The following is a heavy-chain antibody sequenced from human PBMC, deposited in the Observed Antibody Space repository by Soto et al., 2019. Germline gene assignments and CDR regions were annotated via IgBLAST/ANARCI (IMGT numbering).Heavy chain of an antibody. CDR1: GFTFSSYW. V-gene: IGHV3-74*01. Sequence: GGSLRLSCVGSGFTFSSYWVHWFRQAPGKGLVWVSLIKTDGTVTNYADSVKGRFTISRDNAKNTLYLQMDSLRDEDTAVYYCARGGGYRFDYWGQETVVTVSS. J-gene: IGHJ4*02. CDR2: IKTDGTVT. D-gene: IGHD1-26*01. CDR3: ARGGGYRFDY.